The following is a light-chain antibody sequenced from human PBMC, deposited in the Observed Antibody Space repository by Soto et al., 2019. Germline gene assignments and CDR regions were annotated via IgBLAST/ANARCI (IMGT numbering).Light chain of an antibody. J-gene: IGKJ1*01. CDR3: QLYSGSPWT. CDR1: QTISHRY. Sequence: IVLTQSPGTPSLSPGERVTLSCRASQTISHRYLAWFQHKVGQAPRLLIYGVSIRAAGIPDRFSGSGSGTDFTLTISRLEPEDFAVYYCQLYSGSPWTFGQGTKVDIK. CDR2: GVS. V-gene: IGKV3-20*01.